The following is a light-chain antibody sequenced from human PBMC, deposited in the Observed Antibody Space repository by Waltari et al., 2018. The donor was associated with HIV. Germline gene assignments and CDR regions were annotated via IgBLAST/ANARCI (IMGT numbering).Light chain of an antibody. V-gene: IGLV2-11*01. CDR1: SSDLDAYDY. CDR3: SSYGGVASYLI. CDR2: DVN. J-gene: IGLJ2*01. Sequence: HSALTQPRSVSGSPGQSVTISCTGTSSDLDAYDYVSWFQKFPGRAPKLLIFDVNKRPSVVPDRFSGFKSGDTASLTISGLQPDDESDYFCSSYGGVASYLIFGGGTTLTVL.